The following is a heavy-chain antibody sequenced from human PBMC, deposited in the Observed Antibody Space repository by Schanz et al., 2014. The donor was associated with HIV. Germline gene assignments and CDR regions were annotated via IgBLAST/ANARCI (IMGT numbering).Heavy chain of an antibody. CDR3: VKAYSSGFSGAGS. J-gene: IGHJ5*02. Sequence: QVQLVESGGGVVQPGGSLRLSCAASGFDFGVYGMHWVRQAPGKGPEWVSVISYDGRNKLYADSVKGRFTISRDNSKNTLYLHMNSLRADDTAIYYCVKAYSSGFSGAGSWGQGALVTVSS. CDR2: ISYDGRNK. CDR1: GFDFGVYG. V-gene: IGHV3-33*05. D-gene: IGHD5-18*01.